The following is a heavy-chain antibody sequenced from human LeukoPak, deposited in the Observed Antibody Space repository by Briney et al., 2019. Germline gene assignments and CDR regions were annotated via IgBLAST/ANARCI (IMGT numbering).Heavy chain of an antibody. V-gene: IGHV3-21*01. CDR2: ISTSSSYI. CDR3: ARGGAARPDY. Sequence: GGSLRLSCAASGFTFSTYYMIWVRQAPGKGLEWVSSISTSSSYIYYADSLKGRFTISRDNAKNSLYLQMNSLRAEDTAVYYCARGGAARPDYWGRGMLVSVSS. D-gene: IGHD6-6*01. J-gene: IGHJ4*02. CDR1: GFTFSTYY.